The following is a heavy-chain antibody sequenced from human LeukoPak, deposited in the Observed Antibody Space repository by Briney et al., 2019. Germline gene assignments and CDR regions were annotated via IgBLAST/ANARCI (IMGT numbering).Heavy chain of an antibody. CDR3: ARGTSNFYFDY. CDR1: EITVSNNY. Sequence: GGSLRLSCAASEITVSNNYMSWVRQAPGKGLEWVSVIYIGGSSNYADSVKGRFTISRDNSKNTLYLQMNSLGAEDTAVYYCARGTSNFYFDYWGQGTLVTVSS. V-gene: IGHV3-53*01. D-gene: IGHD2-2*01. J-gene: IGHJ4*02. CDR2: IYIGGSS.